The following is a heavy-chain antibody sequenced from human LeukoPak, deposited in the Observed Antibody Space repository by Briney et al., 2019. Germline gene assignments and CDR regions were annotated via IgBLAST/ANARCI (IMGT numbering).Heavy chain of an antibody. V-gene: IGHV1-18*01. CDR1: GYTFTSYG. CDR2: ISAYNGNT. CDR3: ARDGCIVLVAAAIRYNYYYGMDV. Sequence: ASVKVSCKASGYTFTSYGISWVRHAPGQGLEWMGWISAYNGNTNYAQKLQGRVTMTTDTSTSTAYMELRSLRSDDTAVYYCARDGCIVLVAAAIRYNYYYGMDVWGQGTTVTVSS. J-gene: IGHJ6*02. D-gene: IGHD2-2*02.